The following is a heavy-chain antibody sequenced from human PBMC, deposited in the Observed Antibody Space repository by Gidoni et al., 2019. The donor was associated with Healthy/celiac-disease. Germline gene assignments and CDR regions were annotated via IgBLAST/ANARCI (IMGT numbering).Heavy chain of an antibody. Sequence: QAQLQESGPGLVKPSETLSLTRTVPGGSISSYYWSWIRQPPGKGLEWMGYIYYSGSTNYNPSLKSRVTISVDTSKNQFSLKLSSVTAADTAVYYCARHGDYGDYEGLPGGLDYWGQGTLVTVSS. J-gene: IGHJ4*02. D-gene: IGHD4-17*01. V-gene: IGHV4-59*08. CDR3: ARHGDYGDYEGLPGGLDY. CDR2: IYYSGST. CDR1: GGSISSYY.